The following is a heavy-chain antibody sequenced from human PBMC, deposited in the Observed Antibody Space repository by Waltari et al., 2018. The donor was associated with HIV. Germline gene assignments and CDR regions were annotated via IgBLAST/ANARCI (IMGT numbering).Heavy chain of an antibody. CDR1: GFPFSAYW. CDR3: AGPQGGYSYGFNY. D-gene: IGHD5-18*01. V-gene: IGHV3-7*01. J-gene: IGHJ4*02. Sequence: EVQLVESGGGLVQPGGCLRLSCAACGFPFSAYWMSWVRQAPGRGMEWVDNIMQDGSEQYYEDAAVGRFTTSRDNTKNSLYLQKNSMRADDAAVYYCAGPQGGYSYGFNYWGQGTLVTDSS. CDR2: IMQDGSEQ.